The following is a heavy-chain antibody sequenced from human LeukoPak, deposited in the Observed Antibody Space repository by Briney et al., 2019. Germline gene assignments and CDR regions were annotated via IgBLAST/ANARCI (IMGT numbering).Heavy chain of an antibody. CDR2: IKIKTDGGTT. Sequence: GGTLRLSRAASGFTFSNAWMSWVRQAPGKGQEWVGRIKIKTDGGTTDYAAPVKGRFTISRDDSKNTLYLQMNSLKTEDTAIYYCIAGGNYYIYWGQGTLVTVSS. D-gene: IGHD1-26*01. CDR1: GFTFSNAW. J-gene: IGHJ4*02. V-gene: IGHV3-15*01. CDR3: IAGGNYYIY.